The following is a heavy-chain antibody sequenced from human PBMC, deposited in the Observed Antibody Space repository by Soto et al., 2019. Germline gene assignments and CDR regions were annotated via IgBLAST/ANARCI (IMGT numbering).Heavy chain of an antibody. D-gene: IGHD3-10*01. CDR1: GFTFSSYG. CDR3: ARDLSVTMVRGVFEPADY. CDR2: IWYDGSNK. J-gene: IGHJ4*02. Sequence: QVQLVESGGGVVQPGRSLRLSCAASGFTFSSYGMHWVRQAPGKGLEWVAVIWYDGSNKYYADSVKGRFTISRDNSKNRLYRQMDSLRAEDTAVYYCARDLSVTMVRGVFEPADYWGQGTLVTVSS. V-gene: IGHV3-33*01.